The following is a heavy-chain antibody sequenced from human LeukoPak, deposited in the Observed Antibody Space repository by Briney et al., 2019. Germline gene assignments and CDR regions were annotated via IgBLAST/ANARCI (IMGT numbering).Heavy chain of an antibody. J-gene: IGHJ4*02. V-gene: IGHV3-48*04. D-gene: IGHD3-9*01. CDR1: GFRFSSHA. Sequence: PGGSLRLSCDASGFRFSSHALHWVRQAPGKGLEWVSYISSSSSTIYYADSVKGRFTISRDNAKNSLYLQMNSLRAEDTAVYYCARDQSLRYFDWQEVFDYWGQGTLVTVSS. CDR2: ISSSSSTI. CDR3: ARDQSLRYFDWQEVFDY.